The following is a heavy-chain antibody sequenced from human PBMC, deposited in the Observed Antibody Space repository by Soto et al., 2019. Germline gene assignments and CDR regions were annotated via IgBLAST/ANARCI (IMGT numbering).Heavy chain of an antibody. V-gene: IGHV3-48*02. CDR1: GFTLSSYA. Sequence: PGGSLRLSCAASGFTLSSYAMSWVRQAPGKGLEWVSYISGSSSTIYYADSVKGRFTISRDNAKNSLYLQMNSLRDEDTAVYYCARDMGQQLSKGGDYYYGMDVWGQGTTVTVSS. CDR2: ISGSSSTI. D-gene: IGHD6-13*01. J-gene: IGHJ6*02. CDR3: ARDMGQQLSKGGDYYYGMDV.